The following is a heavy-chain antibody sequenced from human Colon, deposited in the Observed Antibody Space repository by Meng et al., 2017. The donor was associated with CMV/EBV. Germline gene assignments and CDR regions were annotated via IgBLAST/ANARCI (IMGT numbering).Heavy chain of an antibody. J-gene: IGHJ6*02. V-gene: IGHV3-30*02. CDR3: VRDGGLTRYYYFALDV. CDR2: IRNDESDK. D-gene: IGHD3-16*02. Sequence: GGSLRLSCDASGFSMRSFGMHWVRQAPGEGLEWLSFIRNDESDKWYAESVKGRFIISRDNSKNTVTLHLNSLRVEDTATYYCVRDGGLTRYYYFALDVWGQGTRVTVSS. CDR1: GFSMRSFG.